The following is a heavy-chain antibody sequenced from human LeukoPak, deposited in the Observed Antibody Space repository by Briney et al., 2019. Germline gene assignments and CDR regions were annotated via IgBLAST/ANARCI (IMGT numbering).Heavy chain of an antibody. CDR3: AKVEYSSNIPQH. D-gene: IGHD6-6*01. J-gene: IGHJ1*01. CDR2: ISYDGSNY. CDR1: GFTFSSYG. V-gene: IGHV3-30*18. Sequence: GGSLRLSCAVSGFTFSSYGIHWVRQAPGKGLEWVAVISYDGSNYYYADSVKGRFTVSRDNSKNTQYLQMNSLRAEDTAVYYCAKVEYSSNIPQHWGQGTLVTVSS.